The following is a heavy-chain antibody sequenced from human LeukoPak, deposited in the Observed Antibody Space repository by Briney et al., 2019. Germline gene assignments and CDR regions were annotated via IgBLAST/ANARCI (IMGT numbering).Heavy chain of an antibody. Sequence: SETLSLTCTVSGGSISSYYWSWIRQPAGKGLEWIGRIYTSGSTNYNPSLKSRVTISVDTSKNQFSLKLSSVTAADTAVYYCARAIVVVPAVGFDYWGQGTLVTVSS. CDR3: ARAIVVVPAVGFDY. CDR1: GGSISSYY. V-gene: IGHV4-4*07. CDR2: IYTSGST. D-gene: IGHD2-2*01. J-gene: IGHJ4*02.